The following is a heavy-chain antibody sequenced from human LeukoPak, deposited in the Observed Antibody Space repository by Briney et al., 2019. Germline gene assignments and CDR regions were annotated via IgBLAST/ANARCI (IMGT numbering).Heavy chain of an antibody. D-gene: IGHD5-18*01. CDR2: IIPIFGTA. J-gene: IGHJ6*02. CDR1: GGTFSSYA. Sequence: SVTVSCTASGGTFSSYAISWVRQAPGQGLEWMGGIIPIFGTANYAQKFQGRVTITADESTSTAYMELSSLRSEDTAVYYCARALHPIQLWSPHYYYYGMDVWGQGTTVTVSS. CDR3: ARALHPIQLWSPHYYYYGMDV. V-gene: IGHV1-69*01.